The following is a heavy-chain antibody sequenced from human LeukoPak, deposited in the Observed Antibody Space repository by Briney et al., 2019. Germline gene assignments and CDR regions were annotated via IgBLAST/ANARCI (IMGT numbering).Heavy chain of an antibody. CDR3: ARVDGSQGPYYFDY. D-gene: IGHD1-1*01. V-gene: IGHV4-59*01. Sequence: SETLSLTCTVSGGSISSYYWSWIRQPPGKGLEWIGYIYYSGSTNYNPSLKSRVTISVDTSKNQLSLKLSSVTAADTAVYYCARVDGSQGPYYFDYWGQGTLVTVSS. CDR1: GGSISSYY. J-gene: IGHJ4*02. CDR2: IYYSGST.